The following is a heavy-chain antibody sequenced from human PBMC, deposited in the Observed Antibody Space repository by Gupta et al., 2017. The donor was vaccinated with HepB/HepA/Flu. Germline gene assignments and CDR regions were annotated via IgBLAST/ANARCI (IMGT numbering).Heavy chain of an antibody. D-gene: IGHD1-1*01. CDR3: ARAPPKIELNWFDS. Sequence: QLQESGPGLVKPSGTLSLTCSVSGDSINDGSYFWGWIRQSPGKGLEYIGSIYSAGTTYYNPSRHSRVTISLDTSKNDLSLKLNYVKDEDTAVYYCARAPPKIELNWFDSWGPGTLVPVSS. V-gene: IGHV4-39*02. CDR1: GDSINDGSYF. CDR2: IYSAGTT. J-gene: IGHJ5*01.